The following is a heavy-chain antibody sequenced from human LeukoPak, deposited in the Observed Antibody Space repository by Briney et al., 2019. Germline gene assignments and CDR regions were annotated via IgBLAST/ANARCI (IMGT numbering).Heavy chain of an antibody. D-gene: IGHD4-11*01. J-gene: IGHJ5*02. V-gene: IGHV4-59*11. CDR3: ARDRNYFDA. Sequence: SETLSLTCSVSGGSIRNHFWSWIRLPPGKGLEWVGNIYYTTDPNYSPSLASRVTISVDTSKNQLSLNLNSVSAADTAIYYCARDRNYFDAWGQGTRVTVSS. CDR1: GGSIRNHF. CDR2: IYYTTDP.